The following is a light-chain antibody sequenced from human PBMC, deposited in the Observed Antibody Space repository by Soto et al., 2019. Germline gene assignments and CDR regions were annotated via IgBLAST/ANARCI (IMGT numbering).Light chain of an antibody. V-gene: IGLV1-40*01. CDR1: NSNIGAGYD. J-gene: IGLJ1*01. CDR3: QSYDSTLSDRYV. Sequence: QSVLTQPPSVSGAPGQRVTISCTGSNSNIGAGYDVHWYQQRPGTGPKLLIFGNINRPSGVPDRFSGSKSGTSASLAITGLQAEDEGDYYCQSYDSTLSDRYVFGTGTKVTVL. CDR2: GNI.